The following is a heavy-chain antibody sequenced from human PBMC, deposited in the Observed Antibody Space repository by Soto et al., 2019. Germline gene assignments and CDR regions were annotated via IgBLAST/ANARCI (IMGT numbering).Heavy chain of an antibody. CDR2: FVPMFGSA. Sequence: QVQLEQSGPELKKPGSSVKVACKPSGVTFDSFTFSWVRQAPGHGLEWMGGFVPMFGSASVAQRCQGRVRITAEASTGTGYMELSDRRADDSAIYYCAREDDTTGHYSWFDPWGPGTLVTVSS. D-gene: IGHD2-8*02. J-gene: IGHJ5*02. CDR1: GVTFDSFT. V-gene: IGHV1-69*01. CDR3: AREDDTTGHYSWFDP.